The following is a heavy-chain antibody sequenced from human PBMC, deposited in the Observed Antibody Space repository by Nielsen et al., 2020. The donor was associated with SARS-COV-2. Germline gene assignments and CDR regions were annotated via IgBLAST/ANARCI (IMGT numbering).Heavy chain of an antibody. V-gene: IGHV3-30*03. CDR3: AMIAAAGGWDY. D-gene: IGHD6-13*01. Sequence: SLKISCAASGFTFSSYGMHWVRQAPGKGLEWVAVISYDGSNKYYADSVKGRFTISRDNSKNTLYLQMNSLRAEDTAVYYCAMIAAAGGWDYWGQGTLVTVSS. CDR1: GFTFSSYG. J-gene: IGHJ4*02. CDR2: ISYDGSNK.